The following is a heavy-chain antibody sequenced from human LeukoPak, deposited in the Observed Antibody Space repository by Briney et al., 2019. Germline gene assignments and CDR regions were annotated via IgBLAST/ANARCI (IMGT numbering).Heavy chain of an antibody. CDR2: IKSKTDGGTT. D-gene: IGHD3-16*02. V-gene: IGHV3-15*01. CDR1: GFTFSSYA. CDR3: TVDYDYAWGSYRLGF. J-gene: IGHJ4*02. Sequence: GGSLRLSCAASGFTFSSYAMHWVRQAPGKGLEWVGRIKSKTDGGTTDYAAPVKGRFTISRDDSKTTLYLQMNSLKTEDTAVYYCTVDYDYAWGSYRLGFWGQGTLVTVSS.